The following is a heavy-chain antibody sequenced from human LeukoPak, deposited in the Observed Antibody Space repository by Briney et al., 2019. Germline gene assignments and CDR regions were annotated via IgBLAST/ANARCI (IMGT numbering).Heavy chain of an antibody. D-gene: IGHD5-18*01. CDR1: GFTFSDYY. V-gene: IGHV3-11*01. CDR3: AIYVRYSYGHAGDWFYP. CDR2: IRNSGSTI. Sequence: GWSLRLSCAASGFTFSDYYMGWIRQAPGKGLEWVSCIRNSGSTIYYADSVKGRFTISRDNAKNSLYLQMNSVRAEDTAVYYCAIYVRYSYGHAGDWFYPWGQGTLVTVSP. J-gene: IGHJ5*02.